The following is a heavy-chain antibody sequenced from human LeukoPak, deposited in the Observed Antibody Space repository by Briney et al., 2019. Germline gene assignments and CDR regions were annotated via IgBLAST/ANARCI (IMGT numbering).Heavy chain of an antibody. Sequence: GRSLRLSCAASGFTFSSYGMRWVRQAPGKGLEWVAVISYDGSNKYYADSVKGRFTISRDNSKNTLYLQMNSLRAEDTAVYYCAKEGSKSSSLDYWGQGTLVTVSS. CDR1: GFTFSSYG. J-gene: IGHJ4*02. CDR3: AKEGSKSSSLDY. CDR2: ISYDGSNK. D-gene: IGHD6-13*01. V-gene: IGHV3-30*18.